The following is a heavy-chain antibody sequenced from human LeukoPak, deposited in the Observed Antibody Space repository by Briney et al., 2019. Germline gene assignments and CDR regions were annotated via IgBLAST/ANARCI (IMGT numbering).Heavy chain of an antibody. CDR3: ARRAFSSGYYYFDY. CDR2: IYYSGST. J-gene: IGHJ4*02. V-gene: IGHV4-61*05. D-gene: IGHD3-22*01. CDR1: GGSISSSSHY. Sequence: PSETLSLTCTVSGGSISSSSHYWGWIRQPPGKGLEWIGYIYYSGSTNYNPSLKSRVTISVDTSKNQFSLKLSSVTAADTAVYYCARRAFSSGYYYFDYWGQGTLVTVSS.